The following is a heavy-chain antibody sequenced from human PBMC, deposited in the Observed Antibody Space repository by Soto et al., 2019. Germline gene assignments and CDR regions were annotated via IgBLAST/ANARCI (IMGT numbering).Heavy chain of an antibody. D-gene: IGHD6-6*01. V-gene: IGHV1-18*01. Sequence: ASVKVSCKASGYTFFTYGITWVRQAPGQGLEWMGWISTYDGNTDYAQKLQGRVTMTTDTSTRTAYMELRSLRSDDTAVYYCERKYSSSSWFDPWGLGTLVTVSS. J-gene: IGHJ5*02. CDR3: ERKYSSSSWFDP. CDR1: GYTFFTYG. CDR2: ISTYDGNT.